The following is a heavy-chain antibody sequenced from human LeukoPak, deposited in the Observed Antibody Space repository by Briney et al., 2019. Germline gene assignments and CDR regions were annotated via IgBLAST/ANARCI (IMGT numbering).Heavy chain of an antibody. CDR3: VTDTYYGSGSYHPRRFDY. Sequence: GGSLRLSCAASGFTFSSYSMNWVRQAPGKGLEWVSSISSSSSYIYYADSVKGRFTISRDNAKNSLYLQMNSLRAEDTALYYCVTDTYYGSGSYHPRRFDYWGQGTLVTVSS. CDR2: ISSSSSYI. J-gene: IGHJ4*02. D-gene: IGHD3-10*01. CDR1: GFTFSSYS. V-gene: IGHV3-21*04.